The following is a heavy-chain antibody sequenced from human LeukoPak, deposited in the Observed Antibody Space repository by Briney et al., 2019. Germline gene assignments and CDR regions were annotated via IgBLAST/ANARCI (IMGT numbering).Heavy chain of an antibody. J-gene: IGHJ4*02. CDR1: GGSVSDYY. D-gene: IGHD3-9*01. CDR3: ARDGWGILTGYYRGPLDY. V-gene: IGHV4-59*02. Sequence: SETLSLTCTISGGSVSDYYWSWIRQSPGKGLEWIGYIYHTGSTCYSPSLKSRVTISADTSQNQFSLKLSSVTAADTAVYYCARDGWGILTGYYRGPLDYWGQGTLVTVSS. CDR2: IYHTGST.